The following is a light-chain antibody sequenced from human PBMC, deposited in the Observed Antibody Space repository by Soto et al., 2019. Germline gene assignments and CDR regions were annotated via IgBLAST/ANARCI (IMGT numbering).Light chain of an antibody. J-gene: IGKJ3*01. CDR3: QNFGDSPFT. CDR1: ETISSHY. V-gene: IGKV3-20*01. Sequence: EIVLMQSPDTLSLSPGERATRSCRASETISSHYIAWYQQKPGQAPRLLIFGASTRATGIPDRFSGSWSGTDFTLTISRLEPEDFAVYYCQNFGDSPFTFGPGTKVDIQ. CDR2: GAS.